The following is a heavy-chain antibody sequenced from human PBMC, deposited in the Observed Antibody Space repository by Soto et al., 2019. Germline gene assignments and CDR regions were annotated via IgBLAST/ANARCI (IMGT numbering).Heavy chain of an antibody. CDR3: ARDGSGEYSGYDLHYFDY. CDR2: ISSSGSTI. D-gene: IGHD5-12*01. J-gene: IGHJ4*02. Sequence: GGSLRLSCAASGFTFSDYYMSWIRQAPGKGLEWVSYISSSGSTIYYADSVKGRFTISRDNAKNSLYLQMNSLRAEDTAVYYCARDGSGEYSGYDLHYFDYWGQGTLVTVSS. V-gene: IGHV3-11*01. CDR1: GFTFSDYY.